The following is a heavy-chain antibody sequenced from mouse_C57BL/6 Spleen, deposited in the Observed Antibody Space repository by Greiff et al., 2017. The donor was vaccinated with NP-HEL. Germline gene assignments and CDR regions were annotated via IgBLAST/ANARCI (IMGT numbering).Heavy chain of an antibody. D-gene: IGHD2-3*01. CDR3: ARGYDGYYVGFAY. Sequence: EVKLQESGPVLVKPGASVKMSCKASGYTFTDYYMNWVKQSHGKSLEWIGVINPYNGGTSYNQKFKGKATLTVDKSSSTAYMELNSLTSEDSAVYYCARGYDGYYVGFAYWGQGTLVTVSA. J-gene: IGHJ3*01. CDR2: INPYNGGT. V-gene: IGHV1-19*01. CDR1: GYTFTDYY.